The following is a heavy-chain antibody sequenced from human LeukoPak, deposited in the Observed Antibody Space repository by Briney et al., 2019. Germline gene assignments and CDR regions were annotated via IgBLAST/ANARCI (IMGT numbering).Heavy chain of an antibody. CDR1: GFTFGDYG. V-gene: IGHV3-20*04. D-gene: IGHD4-11*01. CDR2: INWNGGST. J-gene: IGHJ4*02. CDR3: TRTTGQRCFDC. Sequence: WGSLRLSCAASGFTFGDYGMSWVRQAPGKGLEWVSGINWNGGSTGYADSVKGRFTISRDNAKNTLYLQMNSLGVEDTAVYYCTRTTGQRCFDCWGQGAQVTVSS.